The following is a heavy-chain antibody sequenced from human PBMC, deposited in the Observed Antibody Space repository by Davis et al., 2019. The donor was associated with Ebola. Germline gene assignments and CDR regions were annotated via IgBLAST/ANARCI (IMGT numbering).Heavy chain of an antibody. V-gene: IGHV3-74*01. CDR2: IDFGGGAT. J-gene: IGHJ6*02. Sequence: GESLKLSCAVSGFTFGDHWMSWVRQAPGKGLVWVSRIDFGGGATTYADSVKGRFTISRDNTNSMLYLQMNNLRVEDTAVYYCTKMGKYAMDVWGQGTTVTVSS. CDR1: GFTFGDHW. CDR3: TKMGKYAMDV. D-gene: IGHD7-27*01.